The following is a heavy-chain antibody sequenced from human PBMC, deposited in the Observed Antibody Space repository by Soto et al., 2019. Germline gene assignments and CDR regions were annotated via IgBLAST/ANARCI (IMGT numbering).Heavy chain of an antibody. Sequence: GGSLRLSCGASGFTFTSYGMHWVRQAPGKGLEWVAVISYDGGDKYYADSVKGRFTISRDNSKNTLYLQMNSLRAEDTAMYYCAKASGYCSSSTCSRLIYYYYGMDVWGQGTTVTVSS. CDR1: GFTFTSYG. D-gene: IGHD2-2*01. CDR3: AKASGYCSSSTCSRLIYYYYGMDV. J-gene: IGHJ6*02. CDR2: ISYDGGDK. V-gene: IGHV3-30*18.